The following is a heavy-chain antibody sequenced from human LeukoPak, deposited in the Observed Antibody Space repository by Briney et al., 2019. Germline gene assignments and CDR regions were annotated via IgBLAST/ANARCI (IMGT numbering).Heavy chain of an antibody. CDR1: GGSISSSSYY. Sequence: SETLSLTCTVSGGSISSSSYYWGWIRQPPGKGLEWIGSIYYSGSTYYNPSLKSRVTISVDTSKNQFSLKLSSVTAADTAVYYCARDRWIQLWPVDYWGQGTLVTVSS. J-gene: IGHJ4*02. CDR2: IYYSGST. V-gene: IGHV4-39*07. D-gene: IGHD5-18*01. CDR3: ARDRWIQLWPVDY.